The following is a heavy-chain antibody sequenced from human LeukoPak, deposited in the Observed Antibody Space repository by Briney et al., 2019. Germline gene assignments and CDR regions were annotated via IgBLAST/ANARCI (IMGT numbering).Heavy chain of an antibody. CDR3: ARHLQSSGYSALQH. CDR2: LYDSEST. Sequence: SETLSLTCTVSGGSTSSSSYSWAWIRQSPGKGLECIGTLYDSESTYYNPSLKSRVTISVDTSKNQFSLKLSSVTAADTAVYYCARHLQSSGYSALQHWGQGTLVTVSS. J-gene: IGHJ1*01. CDR1: GGSTSSSSYS. D-gene: IGHD3-22*01. V-gene: IGHV4-39*01.